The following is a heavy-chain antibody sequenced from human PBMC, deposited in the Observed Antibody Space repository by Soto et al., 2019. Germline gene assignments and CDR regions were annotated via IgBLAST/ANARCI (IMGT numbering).Heavy chain of an antibody. CDR1: GFTFSSYW. CDR2: INSDGSST. V-gene: IGHV3-74*01. D-gene: IGHD4-17*01. Sequence: PGGSLRLSCAASGFTFSSYWMHWVRQAPGKGLVWVSRINSDGSSTSYADSVKGRFTISRDNAKNTLYLQMNSLRAEDTAVYYCARETDYSDFYFDYWGRGTLVTVSS. CDR3: ARETDYSDFYFDY. J-gene: IGHJ4*02.